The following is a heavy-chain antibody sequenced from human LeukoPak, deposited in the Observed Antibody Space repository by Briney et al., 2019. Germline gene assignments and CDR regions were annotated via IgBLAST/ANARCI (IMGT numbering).Heavy chain of an antibody. CDR1: GFTFNDYW. CDR3: ARDPTLDSSA. J-gene: IGHJ5*02. CDR2: INTDGSRI. D-gene: IGHD3-22*01. V-gene: IGHV3-74*01. Sequence: GGSLRLSCAASGFTFNDYWMHWVRHAPGQGLVWVSRINTDGSRIYYADSVKGRFTISRDNSKNTVYLQMNSLRAEDTAVYYCARDPTLDSSAWGQGTLVTISS.